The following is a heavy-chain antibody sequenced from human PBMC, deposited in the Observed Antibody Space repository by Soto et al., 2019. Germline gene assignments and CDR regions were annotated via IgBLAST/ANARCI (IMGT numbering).Heavy chain of an antibody. V-gene: IGHV4-34*01. J-gene: IGHJ4*02. CDR2: INHSGRT. Sequence: SETLSLTCAVYGGSLSGYHWSLIRQPPGKGLEWIGEINHSGRTNYNPSLKSRVTISVDTSKNQFSLKLSSVTAADTAVYYCARLKPHFPFWSGYYPNHGLLSYWGQGTLVTVSS. D-gene: IGHD3-3*01. CDR3: ARLKPHFPFWSGYYPNHGLLSY. CDR1: GGSLSGYH.